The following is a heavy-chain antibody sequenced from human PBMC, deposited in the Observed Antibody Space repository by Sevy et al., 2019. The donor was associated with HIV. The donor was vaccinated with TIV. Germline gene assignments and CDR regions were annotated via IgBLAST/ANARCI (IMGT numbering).Heavy chain of an antibody. J-gene: IGHJ3*02. CDR1: GYTSTSYG. V-gene: IGHV1-18*01. CDR3: ATDIEPSRAFDT. CDR2: ISAFNGDT. Sequence: ASVKVSCKGSGYTSTSYGITWVRQARGQGLEWMGWISAFNGDTHYAQNFQGRVTMTRDTSTTTAYMELRSLGSDDTAVYYCATDIEPSRAFDTWGQGTKVTVSS. D-gene: IGHD2-15*01.